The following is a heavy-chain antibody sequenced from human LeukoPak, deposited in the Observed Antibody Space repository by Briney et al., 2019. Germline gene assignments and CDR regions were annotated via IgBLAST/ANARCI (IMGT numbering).Heavy chain of an antibody. Sequence: GGSLRLSCAASGFTFSSYSMIWVRQAPGKGREWVSYIRSSGSTIYYADSVKGRFTISRDNAKNSLYLQMNSLRAEDTAVYYCAKTDSSDYSYYFDYWGQGTLVTVSS. V-gene: IGHV3-48*04. J-gene: IGHJ4*02. CDR1: GFTFSSYS. CDR2: IRSSGSTI. D-gene: IGHD3-22*01. CDR3: AKTDSSDYSYYFDY.